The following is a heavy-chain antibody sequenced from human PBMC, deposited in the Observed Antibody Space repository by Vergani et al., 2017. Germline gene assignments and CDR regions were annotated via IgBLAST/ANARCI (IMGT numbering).Heavy chain of an antibody. J-gene: IGHJ5*02. Sequence: VQLVESGGGLVQPGGSLRLSCAASGFTFSSYYMHWVRQAPGQGLEWMGIINPSGGSTSYAQKFQGRVTMTRDTSTSTVYMELSSLRSEDTAVYYCARDPQAVVVAATSGWFDPWGQGTLVTVSS. D-gene: IGHD2-15*01. V-gene: IGHV1-46*01. CDR2: INPSGGST. CDR1: GFTFSSYY. CDR3: ARDPQAVVVAATSGWFDP.